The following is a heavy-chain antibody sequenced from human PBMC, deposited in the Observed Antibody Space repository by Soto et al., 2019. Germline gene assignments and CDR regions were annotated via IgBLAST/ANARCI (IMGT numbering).Heavy chain of an antibody. CDR3: ATDQGYSSSWYLDY. V-gene: IGHV1-24*01. CDR1: GCTLTELS. J-gene: IGHJ4*02. D-gene: IGHD6-13*01. Sequence: ASVKVSCKVSGCTLTELSMHWVRQAPGKGLEWMGGFDPEDGETIYAQKFQGRVTMTEDTSTDTAYMELSSLRSEDTAVYYCATDQGYSSSWYLDYWGQGTLVTVSS. CDR2: FDPEDGET.